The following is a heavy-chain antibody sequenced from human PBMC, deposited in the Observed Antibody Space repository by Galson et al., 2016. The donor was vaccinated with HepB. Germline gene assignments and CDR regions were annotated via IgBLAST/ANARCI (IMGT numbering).Heavy chain of an antibody. CDR2: IYHTGTS. J-gene: IGHJ5*02. CDR3: ARAALIPGARMVFDP. V-gene: IGHV4-4*02. D-gene: IGHD2-2*01. CDR1: GASISDSNW. Sequence: SETLSLTCAVSGASISDSNWWTWVRQVPGKGLEWIGEIYHTGTSNNNPFLSSRFTLSVDKSRNQFSLNLTSVTAADTAVYYCARAALIPGARMVFDPWGQGTLVTVSS.